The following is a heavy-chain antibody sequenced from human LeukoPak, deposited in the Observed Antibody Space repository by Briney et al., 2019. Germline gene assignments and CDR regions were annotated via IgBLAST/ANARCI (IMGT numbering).Heavy chain of an antibody. CDR3: AKARSGYCLLGY. V-gene: IGHV3-23*01. Sequence: GGSLRLSCTGSGFTFGDYAMSWVRQAPGKGLEWVSVISGSGSSTYYADSAKGRFTISRDNSKNTLYLQMNSLRAEDTAVYYCAKARSGYCLLGYWGQGTLVTVSS. D-gene: IGHD3-22*01. CDR1: GFTFGDYA. J-gene: IGHJ4*02. CDR2: ISGSGSST.